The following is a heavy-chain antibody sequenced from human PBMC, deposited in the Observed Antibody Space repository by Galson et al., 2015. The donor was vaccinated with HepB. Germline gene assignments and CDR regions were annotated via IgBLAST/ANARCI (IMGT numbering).Heavy chain of an antibody. D-gene: IGHD2/OR15-2a*01. CDR3: ATIFYNNND. J-gene: IGHJ1*01. V-gene: IGHV3-48*04. CDR1: GFTFSAYS. Sequence: SLRLSCAASGFTFSAYSMNWVRQAPGKGLEWISYISGTSSTIYYADSVKGRFIISRDNAKNSLYLQMNSLRAEDTAVYYCATIFYNNNDWGQGTLVAVSS. CDR2: ISGTSSTI.